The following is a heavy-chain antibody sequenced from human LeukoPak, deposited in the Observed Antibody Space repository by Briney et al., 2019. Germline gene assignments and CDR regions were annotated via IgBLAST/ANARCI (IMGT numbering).Heavy chain of an antibody. D-gene: IGHD4-11*01. CDR2: ISSSSSTI. CDR1: GFTFSSYS. J-gene: IGHJ6*03. CDR3: ARVDYCNYLLIYYYYYMDV. Sequence: GGSLRLSCAASGFTFSSYSMNWVRQAPGKGLEWVSYISSSSSTIYYADSVKGRFTISRDNAKNSLYLQMNSLRAEDTAVYYCARVDYCNYLLIYYYYYMDVWGKGTTVTVSS. V-gene: IGHV3-48*01.